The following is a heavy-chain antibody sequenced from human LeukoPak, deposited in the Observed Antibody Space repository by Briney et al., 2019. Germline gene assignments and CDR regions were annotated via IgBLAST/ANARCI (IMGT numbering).Heavy chain of an antibody. CDR3: AKGSSNFDS. V-gene: IGHV3-23*01. CDR2: ISESGDST. J-gene: IGHJ4*02. CDR1: GFTFSNYG. Sequence: GGSLKLSCAASGFTFSNYGMTWVRQAPGEGLEWVSVISESGDSTYYANSVKGRFTISRDNSKNTLYLQMNGLRAEDTAVYYCAKGSSNFDSWGQGTLVTVSS.